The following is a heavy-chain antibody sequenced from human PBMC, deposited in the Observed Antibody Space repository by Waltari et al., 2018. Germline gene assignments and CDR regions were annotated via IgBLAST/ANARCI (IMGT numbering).Heavy chain of an antibody. CDR2: IFSRRTT. CDR3: ARDLGYSSSWGY. D-gene: IGHD6-13*01. CDR1: GLTVSTTS. Sequence: EVQLVESGGGLLQPGGSLRLSCAASGLTVSTTSITWVRPAPGKGREWVSLIFSRRTTYYADSVKGRFTNSRDISKNTLYLQMNSLRAEDTAVYYCARDLGYSSSWGYWGQGTLVTVSS. J-gene: IGHJ4*02. V-gene: IGHV3-53*01.